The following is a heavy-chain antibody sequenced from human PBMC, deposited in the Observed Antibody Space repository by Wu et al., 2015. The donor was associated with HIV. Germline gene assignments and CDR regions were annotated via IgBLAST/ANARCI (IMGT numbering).Heavy chain of an antibody. CDR1: GYTFTSYG. CDR3: ARDADGIVGAKIGRYFDV. D-gene: IGHD1-26*01. V-gene: IGHV1-18*01. J-gene: IGHJ2*01. Sequence: QVQLVQSGAEVKKPGASVKVSCKASGYTFTSYGISWVRQAPGQGLEWMGWMNTYNGNTNYAQKFQGRVTLTTDTSTRTAYMELRSLRSDDTAVYYCARDADGIVGAKIGRYFDVWGRGSLVRVSS. CDR2: MNTYNGNT.